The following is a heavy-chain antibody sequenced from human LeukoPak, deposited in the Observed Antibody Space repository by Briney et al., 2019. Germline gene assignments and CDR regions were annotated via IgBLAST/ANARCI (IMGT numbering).Heavy chain of an antibody. CDR1: GGSFSGYY. V-gene: IGHV4-34*01. CDR3: ASLRNIVVVPAASPGS. CDR2: INHSGRT. J-gene: IGHJ5*02. Sequence: PSXTLSLTCAVYGGSFSGYYWSWIRQPPGKGLEWIGDINHSGRTNYNPSLKSRITISVDTSKNQFSLKLSSVTAADMAVYYCASLRNIVVVPAASPGSWGQGTLVTVSS. D-gene: IGHD2-2*01.